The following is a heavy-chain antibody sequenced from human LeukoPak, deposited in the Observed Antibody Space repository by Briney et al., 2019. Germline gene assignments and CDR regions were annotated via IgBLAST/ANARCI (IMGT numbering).Heavy chain of an antibody. CDR3: ARPARSSDYVWGSYRLGGGHFDY. D-gene: IGHD3-16*02. V-gene: IGHV4-38-2*02. Sequence: SETLSLTCTVSGCSISSGYYWGWIRQPPGKGLEWIGSIYHSGRSYYNQSLKSRVTISVDTSNTRFSLKLSSVTAADTAVYYCARPARSSDYVWGSYRLGGGHFDYWGQGTLVTVSS. J-gene: IGHJ4*02. CDR1: GCSISSGYY. CDR2: IYHSGRS.